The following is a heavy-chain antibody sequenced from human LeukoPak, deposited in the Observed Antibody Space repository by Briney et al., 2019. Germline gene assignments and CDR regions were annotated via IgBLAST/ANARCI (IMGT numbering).Heavy chain of an antibody. CDR1: GFTFSSYW. CDR3: ARGRGWVDH. V-gene: IGHV3-7*01. Sequence: PGGSLRLSCAASGFTFSSYWMSWFRQTPEKGLEWVANIHDDGIVTHYVDSVKGRFTISRDNARNSVNLQLNSLRVEDTALYYCARGRGWVDHWGQGTLVTVSS. J-gene: IGHJ4*02. CDR2: IHDDGIVT. D-gene: IGHD3-16*01.